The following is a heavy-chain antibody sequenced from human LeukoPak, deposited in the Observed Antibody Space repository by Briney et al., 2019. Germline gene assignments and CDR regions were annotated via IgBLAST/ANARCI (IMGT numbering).Heavy chain of an antibody. Sequence: GGSLRLSCAASGFTFSSYWMSWVRQAPGEGLEWVANIRQDGSEKYYVDSVKGRFTISRDNAKNSLYLQMNSLRAEDTAVYYCATSGSISITIFGVVIEPFDYWGQGTLVTVSS. J-gene: IGHJ4*02. CDR3: ATSGSISITIFGVVIEPFDY. CDR2: IRQDGSEK. V-gene: IGHV3-7*01. CDR1: GFTFSSYW. D-gene: IGHD3-3*01.